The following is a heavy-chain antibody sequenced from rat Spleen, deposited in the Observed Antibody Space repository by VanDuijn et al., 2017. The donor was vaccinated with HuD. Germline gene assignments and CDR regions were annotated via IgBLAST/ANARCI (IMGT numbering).Heavy chain of an antibody. V-gene: IGHV5-25*01. CDR2: ISTGGGTT. J-gene: IGHJ3*01. D-gene: IGHD1-11*01. Sequence: EVQLVESGGGLVQPGRSLKLSCAASGFTFSNYYMAWVRQAPTKGLEWVASISTGGGTTYYRDSVKGRFTISRDNAKSTLYLQMDSLRSEDTATYYCARQDYGGYWFAYWGQGTLVTVSS. CDR1: GFTFSNYY. CDR3: ARQDYGGYWFAY.